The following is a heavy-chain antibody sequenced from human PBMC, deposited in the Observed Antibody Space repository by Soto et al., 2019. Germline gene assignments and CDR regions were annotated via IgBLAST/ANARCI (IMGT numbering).Heavy chain of an antibody. D-gene: IGHD3-16*02. V-gene: IGHV1-69*01. J-gene: IGHJ5*02. CDR1: GYIFKNYA. CDR3: SRHLYDYVWGSYRP. Sequence: QVQLVQSGAEVKETGSSVKVSCKSSGYIFKNYAVTWLRQAPGQGLEWMGGIIPVFGTPDYSQKFRGRVTITTDEATRNVYRELRSLTSEDTAVYYGSRHLYDYVWGSYRPWGQGTLVTVSS. CDR2: IIPVFGTP.